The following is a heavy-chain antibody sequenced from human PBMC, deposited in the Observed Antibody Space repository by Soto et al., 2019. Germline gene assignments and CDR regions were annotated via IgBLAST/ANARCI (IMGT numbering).Heavy chain of an antibody. J-gene: IGHJ3*02. CDR3: AGDSYFDDSSGYLDI. Sequence: PGGSLRLSCAASGFTFSIYWMSWVRQAPGKGLEWAANIKQDGSEKYYVDSVKGRFTISRDNAKNSLYLQMNSLRAEDTAVYYCAGDSYFDDSSGYLDIWGQGTMVTVSS. CDR2: IKQDGSEK. D-gene: IGHD3-22*01. V-gene: IGHV3-7*01. CDR1: GFTFSIYW.